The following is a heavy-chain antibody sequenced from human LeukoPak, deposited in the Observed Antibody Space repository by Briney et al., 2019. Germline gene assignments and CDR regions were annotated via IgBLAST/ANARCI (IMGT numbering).Heavy chain of an antibody. J-gene: IGHJ4*02. CDR2: IIPTFGTA. Sequence: SVKVSCKASGGTFSSYAISWVRQAPGQGLEWMGGIIPTFGTANYAQKFQGRVTITADESTSTAYMELSSLRSEDTAVYYCARGMVRGVIPFDYWGQGTLVTVSS. V-gene: IGHV1-69*01. CDR1: GGTFSSYA. D-gene: IGHD3-10*01. CDR3: ARGMVRGVIPFDY.